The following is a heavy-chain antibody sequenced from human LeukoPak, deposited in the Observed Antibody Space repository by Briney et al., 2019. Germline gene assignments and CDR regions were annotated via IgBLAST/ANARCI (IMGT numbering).Heavy chain of an antibody. D-gene: IGHD3-22*01. J-gene: IGHJ4*02. V-gene: IGHV4-38-2*02. CDR1: GYSISSGYY. Sequence: SETLSLTCTVSGYSISSGYYWGWIRQPPGKGLGWIGSIYYSGSTYYNPSLKSRVTISVDTSKNQFSLKLSSVTAADTAVYYCARELNTYYYDSNGYYAVDYWGQGTLVTVSS. CDR3: ARELNTYYYDSNGYYAVDY. CDR2: IYYSGST.